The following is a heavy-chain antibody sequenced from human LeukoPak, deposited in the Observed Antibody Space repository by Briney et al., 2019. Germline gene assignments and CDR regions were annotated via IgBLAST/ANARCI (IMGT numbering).Heavy chain of an antibody. CDR3: ARVAKKARCGERIDY. CDR2: INHSGST. D-gene: IGHD3-10*01. Sequence: SETLSLTCAVYGGSFSGYYWSWIRQPPGKGLEWIGEINHSGSTNYNPSLKSRVTISVDTSKNQFSLKLSSVTAADTAVYYCARVAKKARCGERIDYWGQGTLVTVSS. CDR1: GGSFSGYY. J-gene: IGHJ4*02. V-gene: IGHV4-34*01.